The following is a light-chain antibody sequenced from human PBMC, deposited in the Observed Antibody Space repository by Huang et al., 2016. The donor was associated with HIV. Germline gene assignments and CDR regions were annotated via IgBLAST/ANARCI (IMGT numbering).Light chain of an antibody. J-gene: IGKJ2*01. Sequence: DIVLTQSPGTLSLSPGERATISCRASQSVSSSYLAWYQQKPGQAPRLLIDGASSRATGIPDRFSGSGSGTDFTLTISRLEPEDFAVYYCQQYGSSPYTFGQGTKLEIK. CDR2: GAS. CDR3: QQYGSSPYT. V-gene: IGKV3-20*01. CDR1: QSVSSSY.